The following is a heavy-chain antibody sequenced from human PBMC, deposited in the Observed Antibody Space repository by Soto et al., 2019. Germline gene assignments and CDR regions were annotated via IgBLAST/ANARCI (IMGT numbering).Heavy chain of an antibody. CDR3: AHRVLRTVFGLVTTTAIYFDF. V-gene: IGHV2-5*02. CDR2: IYWDDDK. J-gene: IGHJ4*02. D-gene: IGHD3-3*01. CDR1: GFSITTSGVG. Sequence: QITLNESGPTQVKPRQTLTLTCTFSGFSITTSGVGVGWIRKSPGKAPERLALIYWDDDKRYSPSLKSRLTITKDTSKNQVVLTMADLDPADPATYYCAHRVLRTVFGLVTTTAIYFDFCGQGTPVAVSS.